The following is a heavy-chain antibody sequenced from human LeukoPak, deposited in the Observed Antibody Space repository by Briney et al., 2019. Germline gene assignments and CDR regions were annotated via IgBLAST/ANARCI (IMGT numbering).Heavy chain of an antibody. CDR3: ARGAYSSSSGYYFDY. D-gene: IGHD6-6*01. V-gene: IGHV4-59*11. J-gene: IGHJ4*02. CDR1: GGSISSHY. Sequence: PSETLSLTCTVSGGSISSHYASWIRQPPGKGLEWIGYIYYTGSTNYNPSLKGRVTISSDTSKNQFSLKLSSVTAADTAVYYCARGAYSSSSGYYFDYWGQGTLVTVSS. CDR2: IYYTGST.